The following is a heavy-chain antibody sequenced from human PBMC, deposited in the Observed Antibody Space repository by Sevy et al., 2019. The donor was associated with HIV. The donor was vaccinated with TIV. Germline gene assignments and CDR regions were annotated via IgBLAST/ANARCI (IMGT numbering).Heavy chain of an antibody. J-gene: IGHJ6*02. CDR1: GFTFRNYA. CDR3: VKDPDYDFWRGDYGMDV. CDR2: ISSDGGGT. D-gene: IGHD3-3*01. Sequence: GGSLRLSCSASGFTFRNYAMNWVRQAPGKGLKYVSDISSDGGGTYYADSVRGRFTISRDNSKNTLYLQMRSLRVEDTAVYYCVKDPDYDFWRGDYGMDVWGQGTTVTVSS. V-gene: IGHV3-64D*06.